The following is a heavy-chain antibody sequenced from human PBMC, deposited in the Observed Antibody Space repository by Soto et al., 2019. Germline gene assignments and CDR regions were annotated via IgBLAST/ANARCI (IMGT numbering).Heavy chain of an antibody. J-gene: IGHJ4*02. CDR2: IRPYNGNT. Sequence: QVQLVQSGAEVKKPGASVKVSCKASGYTFTSYGISWVRQAPGQGLEWMGWIRPYNGNTNYAQKHQRRANKTTDTSTSTAYMELRSLRSDDTAVYYCATDAPPEDYWGQGTLVTVSS. V-gene: IGHV1-18*01. CDR1: GYTFTSYG. CDR3: ATDAPPEDY.